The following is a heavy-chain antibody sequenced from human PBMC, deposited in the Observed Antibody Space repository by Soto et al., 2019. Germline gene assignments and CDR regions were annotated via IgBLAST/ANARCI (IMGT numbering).Heavy chain of an antibody. Sequence: QVQLVESGGGVVQPGRSLRLSCAASGFTFSSYGMHWVRQAPGKGLEWVAVISYDGSNKYYADSVKGRFTISRDNSKNTPYLQMNSLRAEDTAVYYCAKGYSSSPRACYFDYWGQGTLVTVSS. CDR2: ISYDGSNK. CDR1: GFTFSSYG. D-gene: IGHD6-13*01. CDR3: AKGYSSSPRACYFDY. V-gene: IGHV3-30*18. J-gene: IGHJ4*02.